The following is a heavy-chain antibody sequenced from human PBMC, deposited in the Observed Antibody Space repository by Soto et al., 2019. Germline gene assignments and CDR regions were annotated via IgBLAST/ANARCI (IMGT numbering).Heavy chain of an antibody. Sequence: QVQLVQSGAEVKKPGASVKVSCKASGYTFTSYYISWVRQAPGQGLEWMGWISAYNGKPIYPQKLQGRVTMSTDTSTSRACMGLRSLGSDDVAVYYCGRASPPIASWGQGNVVNVSS. CDR1: GYTFTSYY. V-gene: IGHV1-18*03. CDR2: ISAYNGKP. D-gene: IGHD3-3*02. J-gene: IGHJ4*02. CDR3: GRASPPIAS.